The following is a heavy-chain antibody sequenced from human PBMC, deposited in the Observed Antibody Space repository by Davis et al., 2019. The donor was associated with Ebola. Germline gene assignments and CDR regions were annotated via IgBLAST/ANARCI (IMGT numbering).Heavy chain of an antibody. CDR3: ARVSGLGMDV. Sequence: GESLKISCAASGFTFSSYAMHWVRQAPGKGLEWVAVISYDGSNKYYADSVKGRFTISRDNAKNSLYLQMNSLRAEDTAVYYCARVSGLGMDVWGKGTTVTVSS. V-gene: IGHV3-30-3*01. CDR2: ISYDGSNK. CDR1: GFTFSSYA. D-gene: IGHD3-10*01. J-gene: IGHJ6*04.